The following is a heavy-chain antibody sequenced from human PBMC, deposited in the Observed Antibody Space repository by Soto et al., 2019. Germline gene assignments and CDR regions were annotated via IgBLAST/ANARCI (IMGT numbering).Heavy chain of an antibody. D-gene: IGHD2-15*01. CDR2: ISINSNYR. V-gene: IGHV3-11*06. CDR1: GFSLSDFY. Sequence: SLRLSCAAXGFSLSDFYMSWIRQAPGKGLEWVSYISINSNYREYADSVKGRHTISRDNAKNSLFLQMNSLRGEDPAVYYCVRGGGGGQFDYWGQGTLVTVSS. J-gene: IGHJ4*02. CDR3: VRGGGGGQFDY.